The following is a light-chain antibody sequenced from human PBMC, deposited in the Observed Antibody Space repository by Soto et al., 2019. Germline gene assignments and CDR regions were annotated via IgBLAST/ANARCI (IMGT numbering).Light chain of an antibody. Sequence: DIQMTQSPSSLSASVGDSVTITCRASQSISSYLNWYQQKPGKAPKRLIYAASSLQSGVPSRFSGSGSGTDFTLTISSLHPEDFATYYCQRSYSTPRTFRRGTKVEFK. CDR2: AAS. V-gene: IGKV1-39*01. CDR1: QSISSY. CDR3: QRSYSTPRT. J-gene: IGKJ1*01.